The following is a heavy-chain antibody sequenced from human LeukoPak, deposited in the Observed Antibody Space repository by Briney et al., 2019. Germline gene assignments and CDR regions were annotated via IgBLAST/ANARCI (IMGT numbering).Heavy chain of an antibody. J-gene: IGHJ6*04. CDR3: ARDSAYCSSTSCYNHYYYYGMDV. CDR2: IKQDGSEK. D-gene: IGHD2-2*02. CDR1: GFTFSSYW. V-gene: IGHV3-7*01. Sequence: GGSLRLSCAASGFTFSSYWMSWVRQAPGKGLEWVANIKQDGSEKYYVDSVKGRFTISRDNAKNSLYLQMNSLRAEDTAVYYCARDSAYCSSTSCYNHYYYYGMDVWGKGTTVTVSS.